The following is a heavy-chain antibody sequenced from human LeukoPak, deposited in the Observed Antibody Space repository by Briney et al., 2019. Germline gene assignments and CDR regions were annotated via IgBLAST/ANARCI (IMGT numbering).Heavy chain of an antibody. D-gene: IGHD3-22*01. Sequence: PSETLSLTCAVYGGSFSGYYWSWIRQPPGKGLEWIGEINHSGSTNYNPSLKSRVTISVDTSKNQFSLKLSSVTAADTAVYYCARHDSSSYYSYGPNYFDYWGQGTLVTVSS. CDR1: GGSFSGYY. CDR2: INHSGST. J-gene: IGHJ4*02. V-gene: IGHV4-34*01. CDR3: ARHDSSSYYSYGPNYFDY.